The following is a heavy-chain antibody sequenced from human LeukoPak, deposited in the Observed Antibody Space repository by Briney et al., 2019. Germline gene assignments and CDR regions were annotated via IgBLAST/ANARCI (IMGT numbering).Heavy chain of an antibody. Sequence: GGSLRLSCAASGFTFTDYTMHWVRQAPGKGLEWVSAISGSGGSTYYADSVKGRFTISRDNSKNTLYLQMNSLRAEDTAVYYCAKAPSGARRPWGQGTLVTVSS. D-gene: IGHD1-26*01. CDR1: GFTFTDYT. J-gene: IGHJ5*02. CDR2: ISGSGGST. CDR3: AKAPSGARRP. V-gene: IGHV3-23*01.